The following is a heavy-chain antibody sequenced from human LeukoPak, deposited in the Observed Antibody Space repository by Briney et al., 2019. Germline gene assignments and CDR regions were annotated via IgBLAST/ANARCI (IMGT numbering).Heavy chain of an antibody. CDR3: TRVGNWNYEDWFDP. CDR2: IRSKAYGGTT. CDR1: GFTFGDYA. V-gene: IGHV3-49*03. Sequence: GGSLRLSCTASGFTFGDYATSWFRQAPGKGLEWVGFIRSKAYGGTTEYAASVKGRFTISRDDSKSIAYLQMNSLKTEDTAVYYCTRVGNWNYEDWFDPWGQGTLVTVSS. J-gene: IGHJ5*02. D-gene: IGHD1-7*01.